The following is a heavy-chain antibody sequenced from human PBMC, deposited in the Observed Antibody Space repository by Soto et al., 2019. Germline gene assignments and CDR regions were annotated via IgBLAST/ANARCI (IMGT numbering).Heavy chain of an antibody. J-gene: IGHJ6*02. D-gene: IGHD2-2*01. CDR2: INHSGST. CDR3: ARAGPVRYCSSTSCPMYYYYGMDV. V-gene: IGHV4-34*01. CDR1: GGSFSGYY. Sequence: PSETLSLTCAVYGGSFSGYYWSWIRQPPGKGLEWIGEINHSGSTNYNPSLKSRVTISVDTSKNQFSLKLSSVTAADTAVYYCARAGPVRYCSSTSCPMYYYYGMDVWGQGTTVTVSS.